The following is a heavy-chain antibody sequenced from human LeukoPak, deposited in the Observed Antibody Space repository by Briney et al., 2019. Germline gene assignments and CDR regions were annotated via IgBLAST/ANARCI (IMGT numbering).Heavy chain of an antibody. CDR2: INPSGGST. CDR1: GYRFTDYY. V-gene: IGHV1-46*01. Sequence: ASVKVSCKTSGYRFTDYYMHWVRQAPGQGLEWMGIINPSGGSTSYAQKFQGRVTMTRDMSTSTVYMELSSLRSEDTAVYYCARDAVLLRHYYFDYWGQGTLVTVSS. J-gene: IGHJ4*02. D-gene: IGHD3-10*01. CDR3: ARDAVLLRHYYFDY.